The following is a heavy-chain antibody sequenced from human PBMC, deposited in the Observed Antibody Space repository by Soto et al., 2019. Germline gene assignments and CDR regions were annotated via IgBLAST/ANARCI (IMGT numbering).Heavy chain of an antibody. J-gene: IGHJ4*02. CDR1: GYTFTNYY. D-gene: IGHD5-18*01. CDR3: ARDLHGAFTTMVY. Sequence: ASVKVSCKASGYTFTNYYIHWVRQAPGQGLEWMGIVNPSGYTSTLAQKFQGRLTVTSDTSASTVYMELGSLTSEDTAVYYCARDLHGAFTTMVYWGQGTLVTVSS. V-gene: IGHV1-46*01. CDR2: VNPSGYTS.